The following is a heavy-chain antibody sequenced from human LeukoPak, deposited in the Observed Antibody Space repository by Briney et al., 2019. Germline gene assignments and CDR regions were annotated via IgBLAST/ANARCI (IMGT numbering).Heavy chain of an antibody. CDR2: IYPGDSDT. J-gene: IGHJ4*02. V-gene: IGHV5-51*01. CDR1: GYSFTSYW. CDR3: ARRGSITIFGVANDYFDY. Sequence: GESLKISCKGSGYSFTSYWIGWVRQVPGKGLEWVGIIYPGDSDTRYSPYFQGQVTIPADKSISTAYLQWSSLKASDTAMYYCARRGSITIFGVANDYFDYWGQGTLVTVSS. D-gene: IGHD3-3*01.